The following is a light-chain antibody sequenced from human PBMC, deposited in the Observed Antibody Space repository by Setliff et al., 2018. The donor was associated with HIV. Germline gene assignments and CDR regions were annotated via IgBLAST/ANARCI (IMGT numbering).Light chain of an antibody. CDR3: GSYTSSSTHVI. CDR2: EVS. Sequence: QSVLAQPASVSGSPGQSITISCTGTSSDVGDYNFVSWYQHYPGKAPKLMIYEVSNRPSGVSNRFSGSKSGNTASLTISGLQAEDEADYYCGSYTSSSTHVIFGGGTKVTVL. CDR1: SSDVGDYNF. J-gene: IGLJ2*01. V-gene: IGLV2-14*01.